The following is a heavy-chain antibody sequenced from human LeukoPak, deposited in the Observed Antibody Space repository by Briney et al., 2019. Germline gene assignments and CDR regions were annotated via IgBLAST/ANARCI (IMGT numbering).Heavy chain of an antibody. CDR3: TRDGVRGMYDHGHFDH. J-gene: IGHJ4*02. CDR1: GFTFSSYW. D-gene: IGHD3-10*01. Sequence: PRGSLRLSCAASGFTFSSYWMSWVRQIPGKGLEWAANIDQVGYEKYYVDSVKGRFSISRDNAKNSLYLEMNGLRDGDTAVYYCTRDGVRGMYDHGHFDHWGQGTLVTVSS. CDR2: IDQVGYEK. V-gene: IGHV3-7*01.